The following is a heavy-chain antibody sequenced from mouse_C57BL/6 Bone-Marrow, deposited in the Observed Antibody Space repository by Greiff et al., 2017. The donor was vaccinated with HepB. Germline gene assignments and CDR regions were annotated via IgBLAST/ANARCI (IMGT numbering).Heavy chain of an antibody. CDR2: ISDGGSYT. CDR3: ASPCDCREAWFAY. V-gene: IGHV5-4*03. D-gene: IGHD3-3*01. Sequence: EVKVEESGGGLVKPGGSLKLSCAASGFTFSSYAMSWVRQTPEKRLEWVATISDGGSYTYYPDNVKGRFTISRDNAKNNLYLQMSHVKSEDTAMYYCASPCDCREAWFAYWGQGTLVTVAA. CDR1: GFTFSSYA. J-gene: IGHJ3*01.